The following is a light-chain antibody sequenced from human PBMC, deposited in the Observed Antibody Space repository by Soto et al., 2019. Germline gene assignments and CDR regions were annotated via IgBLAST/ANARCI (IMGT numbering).Light chain of an antibody. CDR1: QSVSSN. Sequence: EIVMTQSPATLPVSPGERATLSCRASQSVSSNLAWYQQKPGQAPRLLIYHASTRATGIPARFSGSGSGTEFTLTISSLHSEHFAVYYCQQYNKWPLTFGGGTKVEI. CDR3: QQYNKWPLT. J-gene: IGKJ4*01. V-gene: IGKV3-15*01. CDR2: HAS.